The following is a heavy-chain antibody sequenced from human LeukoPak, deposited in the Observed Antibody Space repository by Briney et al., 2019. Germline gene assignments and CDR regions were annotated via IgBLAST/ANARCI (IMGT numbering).Heavy chain of an antibody. Sequence: GGSLRPSCAASGFTFSSYAMHWVRQAPGKGLEWVSGISWNSGSIGYADSVKGRFTISRDNAKNSLYLQMNSLRAEDTALYYCAKGGPYFYYDRRIVLDYWGQGTLVTVSS. V-gene: IGHV3-9*01. CDR2: ISWNSGSI. CDR3: AKGGPYFYYDRRIVLDY. CDR1: GFTFSSYA. J-gene: IGHJ4*02. D-gene: IGHD3-22*01.